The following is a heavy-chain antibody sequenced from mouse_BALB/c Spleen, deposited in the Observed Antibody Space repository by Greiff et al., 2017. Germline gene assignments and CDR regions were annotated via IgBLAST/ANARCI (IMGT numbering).Heavy chain of an antibody. CDR2: INPGSGGT. CDR3: ARGKFFDY. J-gene: IGHJ2*01. CDR1: GYAFTNYL. V-gene: IGHV1-54*01. Sequence: VQLQQSGAELVRPGTSVKVSCKASGYAFTNYLIEWVKQRPGQGLEWIGVINPGSGGTNYNEKFKGKATLTADKSSSTAYMQLSSLTSDDSAVYFCARGKFFDYWGQGTTLTVS.